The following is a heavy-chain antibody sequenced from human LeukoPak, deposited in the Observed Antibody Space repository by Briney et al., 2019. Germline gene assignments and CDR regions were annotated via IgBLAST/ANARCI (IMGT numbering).Heavy chain of an antibody. D-gene: IGHD4/OR15-4a*01. J-gene: IGHJ6*03. V-gene: IGHV4-39*01. CDR2: IYDSGST. Sequence: SETLSLTCTVSGGSISSSSYYWGWIRQPPGKGLVWIVSIYDSGSTYYNPSLKSRVTISVDTSKNQFSLKLSSVTAADTAVYYCASLYGGPPGFYYYYMDVWGKGTTVTVSS. CDR3: ASLYGGPPGFYYYYMDV. CDR1: GGSISSSSYY.